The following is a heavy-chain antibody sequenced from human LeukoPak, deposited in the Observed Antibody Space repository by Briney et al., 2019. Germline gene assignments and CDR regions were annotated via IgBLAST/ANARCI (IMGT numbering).Heavy chain of an antibody. CDR2: INPNSGGT. CDR1: GYTFTSYG. J-gene: IGHJ6*02. Sequence: GASVKVSCKASGYTFTSYGISWVRQAPGQGLEWMGWINPNSGGTNYAQKFQGRVTMTRDTSISTAYMELSRLRSDDTAVYYCASCGGDCYSEMYLYGMDVWGQGTTVTVSS. D-gene: IGHD2-21*02. CDR3: ASCGGDCYSEMYLYGMDV. V-gene: IGHV1-2*02.